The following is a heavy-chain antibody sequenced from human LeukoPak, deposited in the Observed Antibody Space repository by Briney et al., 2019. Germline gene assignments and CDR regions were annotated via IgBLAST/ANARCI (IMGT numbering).Heavy chain of an antibody. CDR3: ARSGITMVRGVIPEAYYYMDV. CDR1: GYTFTSYY. Sequence: RASVKVSCKASGYTFTSYYMHWVRQAPGQGLEWMGIINPSGGSTSYAQKFQGRVTMTRDMSTSTVYMELSSLRSEDTAVYYCARSGITMVRGVIPEAYYYMDVWGKGTTVTVSS. V-gene: IGHV1-46*01. D-gene: IGHD3-10*01. CDR2: INPSGGST. J-gene: IGHJ6*03.